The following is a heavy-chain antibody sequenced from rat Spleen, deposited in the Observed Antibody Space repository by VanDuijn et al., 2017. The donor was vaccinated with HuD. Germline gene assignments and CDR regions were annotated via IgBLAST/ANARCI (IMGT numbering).Heavy chain of an antibody. Sequence: EVQLVESDGGLVQPGRSLKLSCAASGFTFSDYYMAWVRQAPTKGLEWVATISSEGRSSYYRDSVKGRFTISRDSAKSTLYLQMSKLGSEDTAIYYCARGYYGSFMDAWGQGASVTVSS. J-gene: IGHJ4*01. V-gene: IGHV5-29*01. D-gene: IGHD1-6*01. CDR3: ARGYYGSFMDA. CDR2: ISSEGRSS. CDR1: GFTFSDYY.